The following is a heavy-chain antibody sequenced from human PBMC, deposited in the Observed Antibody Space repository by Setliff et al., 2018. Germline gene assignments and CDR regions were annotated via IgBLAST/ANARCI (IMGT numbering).Heavy chain of an antibody. CDR1: GGSISSYY. V-gene: IGHV4-59*08. CDR2: IYYSGST. CDR3: ARRHCSGGSCYSLNYFDY. Sequence: SETLSLTCTVSGGSISSYYWSWIRQPPGKRLEWIGYIYYSGSTNYNPSLKSRVTISVDTSKNQFSLKLSSVTAADTAVYYCARRHCSGGSCYSLNYFDYWGQGTLVTVSS. D-gene: IGHD2-15*01. J-gene: IGHJ4*02.